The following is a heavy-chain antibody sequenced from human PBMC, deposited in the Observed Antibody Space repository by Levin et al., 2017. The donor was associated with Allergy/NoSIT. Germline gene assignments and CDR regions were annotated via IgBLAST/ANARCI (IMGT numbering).Heavy chain of an antibody. V-gene: IGHV3-9*01. CDR3: TDGGYYDCWSGYVRY. D-gene: IGHD3-3*01. J-gene: IGHJ4*02. Sequence: SLKISCVVSGFAFEDFAMHWVRPAPGKGLEWVSGVSWNSGTIAYADSVKGRFTISRDNANNSLYLQMDRLRTEDTAFYYCTDGGYYDCWSGYVRYWSQGSGVTVSS. CDR1: GFAFEDFA. CDR2: VSWNSGTI.